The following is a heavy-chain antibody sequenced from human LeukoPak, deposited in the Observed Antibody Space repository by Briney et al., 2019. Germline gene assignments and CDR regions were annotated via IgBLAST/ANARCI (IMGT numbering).Heavy chain of an antibody. CDR3: ARIVYGDSGGYSDF. Sequence: SETLSLTCGVSDYSISTDYYLGWLRQPPGKGLEWIGNVHHSDSTYYYNPPLKSRVTISVDTSKNQFSLKLNSVTAADTAVYYCARIVYGDSGGYSDFWGQGTLVIVSS. J-gene: IGHJ4*02. V-gene: IGHV4-38-2*01. CDR1: DYSISTDYY. D-gene: IGHD4-17*01. CDR2: VHHSDSTY.